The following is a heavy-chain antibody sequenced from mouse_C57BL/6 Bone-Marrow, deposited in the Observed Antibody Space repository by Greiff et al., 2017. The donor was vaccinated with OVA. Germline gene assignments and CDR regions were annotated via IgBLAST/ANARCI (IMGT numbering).Heavy chain of an antibody. CDR2: INPSNGGT. CDR1: GYTFTSYW. Sequence: QQSGTELVKPGASVKLSCQASGYTFTSYWMHWVKQRPGQGLEWIGNINPSNGGTNYNEKFKSKATLTVDKSSSTAYMQLSSLTSEDSAVYYCAVDSSGYGFAYWGQGTLVTVSA. V-gene: IGHV1-53*01. CDR3: AVDSSGYGFAY. J-gene: IGHJ3*01. D-gene: IGHD3-2*02.